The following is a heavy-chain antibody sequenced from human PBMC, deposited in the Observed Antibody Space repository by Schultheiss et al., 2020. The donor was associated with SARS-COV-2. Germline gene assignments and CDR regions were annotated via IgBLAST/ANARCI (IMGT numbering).Heavy chain of an antibody. CDR2: INAGNGNT. V-gene: IGHV1-3*01. CDR1: GYTFTSYA. J-gene: IGHJ6*02. CDR3: ARGEWERDYYYYGMDV. D-gene: IGHD1-26*01. Sequence: ASVKVSCKASGYTFTSYAMHWVRQAPGQRLEWMGWINAGNGNTNYAQKFQGWVTMTRDTSISTAYMELSRLRSDDTAVYYCARGEWERDYYYYGMDVWGQGTTVTVSS.